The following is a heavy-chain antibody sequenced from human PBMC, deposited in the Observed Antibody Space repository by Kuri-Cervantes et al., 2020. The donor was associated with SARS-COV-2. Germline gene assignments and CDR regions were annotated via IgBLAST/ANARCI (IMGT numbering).Heavy chain of an antibody. D-gene: IGHD2-2*01. V-gene: IGHV3-53*01. CDR3: AKTTPGSTSRIFYGMEV. J-gene: IGHJ6*02. CDR2: IYNDGTT. CDR1: GFTVSSNH. Sequence: GGSLRLSCAASGFTVSSNHMSWVRQAPGKGLEWVSIIYNDGTTYYADPVKGRFTISRDNSKNMVYLQVNSLRAEDTAVYYCAKTTPGSTSRIFYGMEVWGQGTTVTVSS.